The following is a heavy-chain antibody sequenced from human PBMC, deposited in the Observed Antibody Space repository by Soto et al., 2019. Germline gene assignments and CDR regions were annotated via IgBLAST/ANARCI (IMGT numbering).Heavy chain of an antibody. CDR1: GFTFSSYA. V-gene: IGHV3-74*01. Sequence: GGSLRLSCAASGFTFSSYAMSWVRQAPGKGLVWVSRINSDGSSTSYADSVKGRFTISRDNAKNTLYVQMNSLRAEDMAVYYCVRGNDYWGQGTLVTVSS. D-gene: IGHD1-1*01. CDR2: INSDGSST. CDR3: VRGNDY. J-gene: IGHJ4*02.